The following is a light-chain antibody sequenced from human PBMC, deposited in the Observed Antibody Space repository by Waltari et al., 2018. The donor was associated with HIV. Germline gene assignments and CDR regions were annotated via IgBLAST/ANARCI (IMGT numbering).Light chain of an antibody. J-gene: IGLJ2*01. V-gene: IGLV2-14*01. CDR2: GVT. CDR3: SSYASDDTVV. Sequence: QSALTQPASVSGSPGQSLTISCTGAHRNIGFFNLVSWYRQYPGKAPQLIIYGVTYQPSGISSRFSGSKSGNTASLTISGLQVDDEADYYCSSYASDDTVVFGGGTKLTVL. CDR1: HRNIGFFNL.